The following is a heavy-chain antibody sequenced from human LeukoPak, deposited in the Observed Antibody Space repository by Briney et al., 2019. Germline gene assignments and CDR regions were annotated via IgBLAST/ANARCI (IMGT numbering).Heavy chain of an antibody. Sequence: GRSLRLSCAASGFTFDDYAMHWVRQAPGKGLEWVSGISWNSGSIGYADFVKGRFTISRDNAKNSLYLQMNSLRAEDTALYYCAKDSDYDLTSGLDYWGQGTLVTVSS. J-gene: IGHJ4*02. V-gene: IGHV3-9*01. CDR3: AKDSDYDLTSGLDY. CDR1: GFTFDDYA. D-gene: IGHD4-17*01. CDR2: ISWNSGSI.